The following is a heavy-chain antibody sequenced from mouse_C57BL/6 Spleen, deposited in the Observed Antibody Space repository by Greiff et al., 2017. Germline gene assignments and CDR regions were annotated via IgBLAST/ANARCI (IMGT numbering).Heavy chain of an antibody. CDR1: GYTFTDYE. CDR3: TREYYGNYRAMDY. D-gene: IGHD2-1*01. V-gene: IGHV1-15*01. J-gene: IGHJ4*01. Sequence: QVQLQQSGAELVRPGASVTLSCKASGYTFTDYEMHWVKQTPVHGLEWIGAIDPETGGTAYNQKFKGKAILTADKSSSTAYMELRSLTSEDSAVYYCTREYYGNYRAMDYWGQGTSVTVSS. CDR2: IDPETGGT.